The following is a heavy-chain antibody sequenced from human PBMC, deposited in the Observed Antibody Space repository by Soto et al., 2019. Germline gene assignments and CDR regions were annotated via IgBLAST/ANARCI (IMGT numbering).Heavy chain of an antibody. J-gene: IGHJ5*02. V-gene: IGHV4-39*01. CDR2: IYYTGTT. CDR1: GGAISDARFY. D-gene: IGHD1-26*01. Sequence: QLQLQESGPGLVKPSETLSLTCSLSGGAISDARFYWGWIRQSPGRGLEWIGSIYYTGTTFFNPSLQTRVTISVGTSENQFSLKLYSVTAADTALYFCARQKWEQPKWFDPWGQGTLVIVSP. CDR3: ARQKWEQPKWFDP.